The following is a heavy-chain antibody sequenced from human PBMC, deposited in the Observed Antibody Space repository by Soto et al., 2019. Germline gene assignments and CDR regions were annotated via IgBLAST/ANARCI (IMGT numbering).Heavy chain of an antibody. CDR3: AKHCTNGVCSYGMDV. CDR2: ISYDGSNK. CDR1: GFTFSSYG. J-gene: IGHJ6*02. V-gene: IGHV3-30*18. D-gene: IGHD2-8*01. Sequence: GGSLRLSCAASGFTFSSYGMHWVRQAPGKGLEWVAVISYDGSNKYYADSVKGRFTISRDNSKNTLYLQMNSLRAEDTAVYYYAKHCTNGVCSYGMDVWGQGTTVTVSS.